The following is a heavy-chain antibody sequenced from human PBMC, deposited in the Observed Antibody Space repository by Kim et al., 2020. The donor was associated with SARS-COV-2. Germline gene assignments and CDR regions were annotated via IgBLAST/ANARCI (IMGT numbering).Heavy chain of an antibody. CDR3: AREGYYDSSGSNYYYYYGMDV. CDR2: ISSSGSTI. J-gene: IGHJ6*02. Sequence: GGSLRLSCAASGFTFSSYEMNWVRQAPGKGLEWVSYISSSGSTIYYADSVKGRFTISRDNAKNSLYLQMNSLRAEDTAVYYCAREGYYDSSGSNYYYYYGMDVWGQGTTVTVSS. V-gene: IGHV3-48*03. CDR1: GFTFSSYE. D-gene: IGHD3-22*01.